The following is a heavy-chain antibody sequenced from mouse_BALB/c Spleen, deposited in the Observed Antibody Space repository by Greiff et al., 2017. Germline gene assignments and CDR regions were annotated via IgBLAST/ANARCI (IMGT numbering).Heavy chain of an antibody. CDR1: GFSLTSYG. D-gene: IGHD2-3*01. V-gene: IGHV2-2*02. CDR3: ARNDGYYVGWYFDV. CDR2: IWSGGST. Sequence: VQLKESGPGLVQPSQSLSITCTVSGFSLTSYGVHWVRQSPGKGLEWLGVIWSGGSTDYNAAFISRLSISKDNSKSQVFFKMNSLQANDTAIYYCARNDGYYVGWYFDVWGAGTTVTVSS. J-gene: IGHJ1*01.